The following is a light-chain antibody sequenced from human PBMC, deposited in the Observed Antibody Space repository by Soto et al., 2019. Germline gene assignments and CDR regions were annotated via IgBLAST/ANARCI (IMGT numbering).Light chain of an antibody. CDR1: SRDIGAYNL. J-gene: IGLJ2*01. Sequence: QSALTQPASVSGSPGPSITISCSGTSRDIGAYNLVSWYQQPPGKAPKLLIYEVRNRPSGISYRFSGSKSGTTASLTISSLLPEDEADYYCSAYTSRSTLVFGGGTKLTVL. V-gene: IGLV2-14*01. CDR2: EVR. CDR3: SAYTSRSTLV.